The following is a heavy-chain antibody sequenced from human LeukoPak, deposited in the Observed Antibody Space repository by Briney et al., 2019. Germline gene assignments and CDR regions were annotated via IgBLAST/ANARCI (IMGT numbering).Heavy chain of an antibody. D-gene: IGHD2-2*01. CDR1: GYTFTSYY. J-gene: IGHJ5*02. CDR2: INPSAGST. V-gene: IGHV1-46*01. Sequence: GASVKVSCKASGYTFTSYYMHWVRQAPGLGLEWMGIINPSAGSTNYAQKFQGRVTMIRDTSTSTVYLELSRLRSEDTAVYYCARDACSSTICSAGGNWFDPWGQGTLVTVSS. CDR3: ARDACSSTICSAGGNWFDP.